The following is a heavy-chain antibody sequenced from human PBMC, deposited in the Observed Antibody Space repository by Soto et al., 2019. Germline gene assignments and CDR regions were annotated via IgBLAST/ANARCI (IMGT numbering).Heavy chain of an antibody. Sequence: PSETLCVTWSVAGGSISGYGGSWIRQPPGKGLEWIGYIYYSGSTNYNPSLKSRVTISVDTSKNQFSLKLSSVTAADTAVYYCASYGDSQPGYYYYYMDVWGKGTTVTVSS. CDR3: ASYGDSQPGYYYYYMDV. V-gene: IGHV4-59*01. J-gene: IGHJ6*03. D-gene: IGHD4-17*01. CDR1: GGSISGYG. CDR2: IYYSGST.